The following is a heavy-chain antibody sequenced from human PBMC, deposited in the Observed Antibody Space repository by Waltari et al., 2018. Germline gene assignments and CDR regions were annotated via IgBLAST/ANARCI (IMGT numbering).Heavy chain of an antibody. CDR2: IYSGGNT. V-gene: IGHV3-53*02. CDR3: ARIIRDGPSGFYGIAAFDL. D-gene: IGHD3-22*01. CDR1: GFTVSDTY. Sequence: DVQLVETGGGLIQPGGSLRLSCSVSGFTVSDTYMTWVRQAPAKGREWVSVIYSGGNTYYAASVTCRFTISRDNINNILFLQMNNLRAEDTATYYCARIIRDGPSGFYGIAAFDLWGQGTMVTVSS. J-gene: IGHJ3*01.